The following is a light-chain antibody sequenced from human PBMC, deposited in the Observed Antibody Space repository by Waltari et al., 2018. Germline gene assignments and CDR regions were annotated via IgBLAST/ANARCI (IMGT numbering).Light chain of an antibody. CDR1: SSDVGNYHY. V-gene: IGLV2-11*01. CDR2: DVY. CDR3: CSYAGTYRWV. J-gene: IGLJ3*02. Sequence: QSALTQPRSVSGSPGQSVTISCTGTSSDVGNYHYVSWYQQYPVKAPKLMIADVYKRPSGVPDRFSGSKSGNTASLTISGLQTEDEADYYCCSYAGTYRWVFGGGTKLTVL.